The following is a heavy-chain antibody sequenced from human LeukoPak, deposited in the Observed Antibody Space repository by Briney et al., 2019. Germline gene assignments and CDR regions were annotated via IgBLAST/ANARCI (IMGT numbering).Heavy chain of an antibody. CDR2: IYSGGST. J-gene: IGHJ3*02. CDR1: GFTVSSNY. CDR3: ARDPSGAAFDI. D-gene: IGHD3-10*01. Sequence: GGSLRLSCAASGFTVSSNYMSWVRQAPGKGLEWVSIIYSGGSTYYADSVKGRFTISRDNSKNMLYLQMNSLRAEDTAVYYRARDPSGAAFDIWGQGTMVTVSS. V-gene: IGHV3-66*01.